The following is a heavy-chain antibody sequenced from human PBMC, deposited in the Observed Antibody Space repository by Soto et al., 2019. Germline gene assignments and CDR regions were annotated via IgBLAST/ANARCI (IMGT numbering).Heavy chain of an antibody. CDR3: ARDVFCGGAPACPDMDV. CDR2: ISGYNSNT. Sequence: QVVLEQSGGEVKKPGASVKVSCKASGYTFSGYSITWVRQAPGQGLEWMGRISGYNSNTNYARTLRGRLTLTTDTSTSTAYMELRSLTSDDTAVYYCARDVFCGGAPACPDMDVWGQGTTVTVSS. D-gene: IGHD2-21*01. CDR1: GYTFSGYS. J-gene: IGHJ6*02. V-gene: IGHV1-18*04.